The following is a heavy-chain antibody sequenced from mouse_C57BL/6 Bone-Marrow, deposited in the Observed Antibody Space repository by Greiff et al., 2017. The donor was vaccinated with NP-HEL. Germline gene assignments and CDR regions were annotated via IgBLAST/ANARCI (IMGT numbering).Heavy chain of an antibody. CDR2: IYPGDGDT. Sequence: VMLVDSGPELVKPGASVKISCKASGYAFSSSWMNWVKQRPGKGLEWIGRIYPGDGDTNYNGKFKGKATLTADKSSSTAYMQLSSLTSEDSAVYFCARTGAYWGQGTLVTVSA. J-gene: IGHJ3*01. CDR3: ARTGAY. CDR1: GYAFSSSW. V-gene: IGHV1-82*01.